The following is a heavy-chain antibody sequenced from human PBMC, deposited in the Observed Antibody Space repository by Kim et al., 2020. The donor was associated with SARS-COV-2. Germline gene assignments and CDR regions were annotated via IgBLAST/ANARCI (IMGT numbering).Heavy chain of an antibody. CDR3: AREGSGRYNLLDP. V-gene: IGHV1-3*01. J-gene: IGHJ5*02. D-gene: IGHD3-10*01. CDR2: INGGNGNT. CDR1: GYTFDTFS. Sequence: ASVKVSCKASGYTFDTFSLYWLRQAPGQRFEWMGWINGGNGNTRYSQNFHGRVTFTRDASATTAFMELTSLTFKDTAVYYCAREGSGRYNLLDPWGQGTL.